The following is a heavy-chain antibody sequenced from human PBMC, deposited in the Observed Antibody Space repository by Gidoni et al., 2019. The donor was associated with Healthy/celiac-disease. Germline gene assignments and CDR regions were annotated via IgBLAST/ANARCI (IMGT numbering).Heavy chain of an antibody. CDR1: GFTFSSYA. J-gene: IGHJ4*02. D-gene: IGHD6-13*01. CDR3: ARPFSSSYSDY. V-gene: IGHV3-30*04. CDR2: ISYDGSNK. Sequence: QVQLVESGVGVVQHGRSLRLSCAASGFTFSSYAMHWVRQAPGKGLEWVAVISYDGSNKYYADSVKGRFTISRDNSKNTLYLQMNSLRAEDTAVYYCARPFSSSYSDYWGQGTLVTVSS.